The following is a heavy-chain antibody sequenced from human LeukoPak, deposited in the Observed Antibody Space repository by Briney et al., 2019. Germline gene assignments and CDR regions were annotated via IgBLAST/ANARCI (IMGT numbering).Heavy chain of an antibody. J-gene: IGHJ6*02. CDR2: FDPEDGET. D-gene: IGHD3-22*01. V-gene: IGHV1-24*01. CDR3: ARVGPYDSSGYNHYYYYYGMDV. CDR1: GYTLTELS. Sequence: GASVKVSCKVSGYTLTELSMHWVRQAPGKGLEWMGGFDPEDGETIYAQKFQGRVTMTEDTSTDTAYMELSSLRSEDTAVYYCARVGPYDSSGYNHYYYYYGMDVWGQGTTVTVSS.